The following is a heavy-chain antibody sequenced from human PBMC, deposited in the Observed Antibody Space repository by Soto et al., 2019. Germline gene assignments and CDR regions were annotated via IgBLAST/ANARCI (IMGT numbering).Heavy chain of an antibody. J-gene: IGHJ4*02. CDR1: GFTFSSYG. V-gene: IGHV3-30*18. CDR3: AKERATSIAAAGTFDY. Sequence: GGSLRLSCAASGFTFSSYGMHWVRQAPGKGLEWVAVISYDGSNKYYADSVKGRFTISRDNSKNTLYLQMNSLRAEDTAVYYCAKERATSIAAAGTFDYWGQGTLVTVSS. D-gene: IGHD6-13*01. CDR2: ISYDGSNK.